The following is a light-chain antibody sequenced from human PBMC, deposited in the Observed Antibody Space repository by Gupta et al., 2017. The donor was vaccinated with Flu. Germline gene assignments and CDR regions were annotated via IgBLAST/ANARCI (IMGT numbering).Light chain of an antibody. Sequence: DIVMTQSPDSLAVSLGERATINCKSSQSVLFSANNKNYLAWYQQRPGQPPKLLISWASTRESGVPDRFSGGGSGTDFTLTISSLQAEDVAVYYCQQDDSSLYTFGQGTKLEIK. CDR3: QQDDSSLYT. V-gene: IGKV4-1*01. CDR1: QSVLFSANNKNY. J-gene: IGKJ2*01. CDR2: WAS.